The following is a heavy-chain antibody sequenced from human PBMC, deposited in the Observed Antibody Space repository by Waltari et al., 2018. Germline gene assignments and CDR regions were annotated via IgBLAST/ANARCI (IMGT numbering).Heavy chain of an antibody. Sequence: QVQLQQWGAGLLKPSETLSLTCAVYGGSFRGYYWSWIRQPPGKGLEWIGKTTDSERTKYNPSLKSRISISVDTSKNQFSQTVFSVTAADAAVYYCARGDGTGKYGYWGQGTRVTVSS. CDR2: TTDSERT. CDR3: ARGDGTGKYGY. CDR1: GGSFRGYY. V-gene: IGHV4-34*02. J-gene: IGHJ4*02. D-gene: IGHD1-1*01.